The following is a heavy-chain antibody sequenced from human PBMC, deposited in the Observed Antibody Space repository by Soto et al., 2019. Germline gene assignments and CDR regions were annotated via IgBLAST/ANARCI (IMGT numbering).Heavy chain of an antibody. CDR1: GGSISSYY. D-gene: IGHD3-10*02. CDR2: IYYSGST. Sequence: QVQLQESGPGLVKPSETLSLTCTVSGGSISSYYWSWIRQPPGKGLEWIGYIYYSGSTNYNPSLKSRVTISVDTSKNQFSLKLSSVTAADTAVYYCARDLPCSYWGQGTLVTVSS. J-gene: IGHJ4*02. V-gene: IGHV4-59*01. CDR3: ARDLPCSY.